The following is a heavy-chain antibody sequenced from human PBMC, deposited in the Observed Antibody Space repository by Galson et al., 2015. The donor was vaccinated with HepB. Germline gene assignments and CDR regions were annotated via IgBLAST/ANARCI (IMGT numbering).Heavy chain of an antibody. CDR3: ARWQRSVVRGWYGMDV. CDR2: ISSSSSYI. V-gene: IGHV3-21*01. Sequence: SLRLSCAASGFTFSSYSMNWVRQAPGKGLEWVSSISSSSSYIYYADSVKGRFTISRDNAKNSLYLQMNSLRAEDTAVYYCARWQRSVVRGWYGMDVWGQGTTVTVSS. CDR1: GFTFSSYS. D-gene: IGHD3-10*01. J-gene: IGHJ6*02.